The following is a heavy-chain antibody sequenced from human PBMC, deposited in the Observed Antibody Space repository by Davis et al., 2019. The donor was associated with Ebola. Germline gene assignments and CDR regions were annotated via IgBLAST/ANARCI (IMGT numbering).Heavy chain of an antibody. Sequence: AASVKVSCKTSGFTFTENYLHWVRQAPGQGLEWMGWINLKSGATNYAPKFQGWVTMTRDTSITTAYMELTSLKSGDTGMYYCARPKMITDLQSWGQGTLVTVSS. V-gene: IGHV1-2*04. J-gene: IGHJ4*02. CDR3: ARPKMITDLQS. D-gene: IGHD4-11*01. CDR1: GFTFTENY. CDR2: INLKSGAT.